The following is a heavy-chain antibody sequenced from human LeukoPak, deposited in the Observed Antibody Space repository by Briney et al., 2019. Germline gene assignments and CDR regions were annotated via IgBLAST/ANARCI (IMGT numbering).Heavy chain of an antibody. J-gene: IGHJ4*02. D-gene: IGHD6-19*01. CDR1: GFTVRSNY. V-gene: IGHV3-53*01. Sequence: GGSLRLSCAASGFTVRSNYMSWVRQAPGKGLEWVSVIYSGGNTYYADSVKGRFTISRDNSKNTLYLQMNSLRAEDTAVYYCARGISSGWSYYFDYWGQGTLVTVSS. CDR2: IYSGGNT. CDR3: ARGISSGWSYYFDY.